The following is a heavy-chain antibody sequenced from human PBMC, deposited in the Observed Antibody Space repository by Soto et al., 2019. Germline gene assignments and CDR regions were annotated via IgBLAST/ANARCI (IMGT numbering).Heavy chain of an antibody. CDR2: INHSGST. Sequence: SETLSLTCAVYGGSFSGYYWSWIRQPPGKGLEWIGEINHSGSTNYNPSLKSRVTISVDTSKNQFSLKLSSVTAADTAVYYCARGRSGSYYARVDYWGQGTLVTVSS. CDR1: GGSFSGYY. V-gene: IGHV4-34*01. J-gene: IGHJ4*02. CDR3: ARGRSGSYYARVDY. D-gene: IGHD1-26*01.